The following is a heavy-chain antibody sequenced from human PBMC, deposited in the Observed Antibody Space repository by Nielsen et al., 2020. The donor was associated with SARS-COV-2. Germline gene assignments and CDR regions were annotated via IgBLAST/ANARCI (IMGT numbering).Heavy chain of an antibody. V-gene: IGHV4-30-4*01. Sequence: WIRQPPRKGLEWIGYIYYSGSTYYNPSLKSRVTISVDKSKNQFSLKLTSVSAADTAVYYCARSAVVLPAATYYYYYYHMDVWGKGTMVTVS. CDR3: ARSAVVLPAATYYYYYYHMDV. D-gene: IGHD2-2*01. J-gene: IGHJ6*03. CDR2: IYYSGST.